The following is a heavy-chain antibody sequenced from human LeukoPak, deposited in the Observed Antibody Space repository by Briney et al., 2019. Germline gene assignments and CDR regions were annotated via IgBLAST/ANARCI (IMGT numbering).Heavy chain of an antibody. Sequence: PGGSLRLSCAASGFTFINYAMSWVRQTPGKGLEWVSATVGGRPDTYHADSARGRFTVSRDNSMNTLYLQMNSLRVEDTAVYYCTKAPVRSCTGTFCYPFDYWGQGILVTVSS. V-gene: IGHV3-23*01. CDR1: GFTFINYA. CDR2: TVGGRPDT. CDR3: TKAPVRSCTGTFCYPFDY. D-gene: IGHD2-8*02. J-gene: IGHJ4*02.